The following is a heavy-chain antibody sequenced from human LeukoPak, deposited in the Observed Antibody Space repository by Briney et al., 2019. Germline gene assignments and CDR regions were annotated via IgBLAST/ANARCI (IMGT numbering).Heavy chain of an antibody. V-gene: IGHV3-33*06. CDR2: IWYDGSNK. Sequence: PGRSLRLSCAASGFTFNSYGMHWVRQAPGKGLEWVAVIWYDGSNKYYADSVKGRFTISRDNSKNTLYLQMNSLRAEDTAVYYCAKGSGPLFDYWGQGTLVTVSS. CDR1: GFTFNSYG. CDR3: AKGSGPLFDY. D-gene: IGHD6-19*01. J-gene: IGHJ4*02.